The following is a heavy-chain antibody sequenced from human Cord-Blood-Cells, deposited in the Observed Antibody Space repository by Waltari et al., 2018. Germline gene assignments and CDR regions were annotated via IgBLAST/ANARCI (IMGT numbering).Heavy chain of an antibody. V-gene: IGHV4-38-2*01. D-gene: IGHD3-3*01. CDR1: GYSISSGYY. J-gene: IGHJ1*01. CDR3: ATKSGFLEWLLYFQH. CDR2: IYHSGST. Sequence: QVQLQESGPGLVKPSETLSLTRAVSGYSISSGYYWGWIRQPPGKGLEWIGSIYHSGSTYYTPSLQSRVSISVDTSKNQFSLKLSSVTAADTAVYYCATKSGFLEWLLYFQHWGQGTLVTVSS.